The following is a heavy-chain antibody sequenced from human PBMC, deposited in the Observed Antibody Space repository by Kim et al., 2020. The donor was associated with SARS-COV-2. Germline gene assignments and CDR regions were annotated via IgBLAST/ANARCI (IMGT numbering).Heavy chain of an antibody. V-gene: IGHV4-30-2*01. Sequence: PALRSRVTQSRDRSKNQFSLKLSSVTAADTAVYYCARDRLGAFDIWGQGTMVTVSS. D-gene: IGHD3-16*01. J-gene: IGHJ3*02. CDR3: ARDRLGAFDI.